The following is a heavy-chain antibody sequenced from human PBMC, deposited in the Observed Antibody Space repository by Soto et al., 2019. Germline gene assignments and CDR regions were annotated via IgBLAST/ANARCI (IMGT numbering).Heavy chain of an antibody. CDR2: IIPIFNST. D-gene: IGHD2-2*02. Sequence: SVEVSCKXSGSRFSNYVISWVRQAPGHGLEWLGRIIPIFNSTKYAQNFQGRVTITADKSTSTASLELSSLRSDDTAVYYCARQGRGKKAGYNGLVSLGYWGQGTLVTVSS. V-gene: IGHV1-69*06. CDR1: GSRFSNYV. J-gene: IGHJ4*02. CDR3: ARQGRGKKAGYNGLVSLGY.